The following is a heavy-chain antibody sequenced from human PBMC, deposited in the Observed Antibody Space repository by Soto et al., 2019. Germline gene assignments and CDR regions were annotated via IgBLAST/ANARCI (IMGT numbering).Heavy chain of an antibody. Sequence: QVQLQESGPGLVKPSETLSLTCTVSGGSISSYYWSWIRQPPGKGLEWIGYIHYSGSTNQNPSLKSRVTISVDTSKNQFSLKLRSVTAADTAVYYCARGGRGRDGDNPLPWYFDLWGRGTLVTVSS. V-gene: IGHV4-59*01. D-gene: IGHD2-15*01. CDR2: IHYSGST. CDR1: GGSISSYY. J-gene: IGHJ2*01. CDR3: ARGGRGRDGDNPLPWYFDL.